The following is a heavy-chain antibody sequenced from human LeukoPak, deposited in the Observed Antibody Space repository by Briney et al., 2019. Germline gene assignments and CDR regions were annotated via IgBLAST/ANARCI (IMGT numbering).Heavy chain of an antibody. Sequence: PGGSLRLSCAASGFTFSSYAMSWVRQAPGKGLEWVSAISGSGGSTYYADSVKGRFTISRDNSKNTLYLQMNSLRAEDTAVYYCARGLRVAGTGAWGYWGQGTLVTVSS. CDR1: GFTFSSYA. CDR3: ARGLRVAGTGAWGY. CDR2: ISGSGGST. D-gene: IGHD6-19*01. J-gene: IGHJ4*02. V-gene: IGHV3-23*01.